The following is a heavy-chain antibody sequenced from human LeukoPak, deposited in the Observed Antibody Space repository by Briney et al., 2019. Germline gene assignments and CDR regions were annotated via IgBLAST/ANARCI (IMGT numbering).Heavy chain of an antibody. CDR3: VRVYGQQLVRAFDI. Sequence: PGRSLRLSCAASEFTFSNYAINWVRQAPGKGLEWVTVISYDGGHKYYADSVKGRFTISRDNSKSTLYLQMNSLRVEDTALYYCVRVYGQQLVRAFDIWGQGTMVTVSS. V-gene: IGHV3-30-3*01. CDR2: ISYDGGHK. D-gene: IGHD6-13*01. CDR1: EFTFSNYA. J-gene: IGHJ3*02.